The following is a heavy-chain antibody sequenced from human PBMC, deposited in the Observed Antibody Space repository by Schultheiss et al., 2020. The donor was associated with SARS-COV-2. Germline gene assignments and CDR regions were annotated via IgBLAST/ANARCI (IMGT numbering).Heavy chain of an antibody. Sequence: SQTLSLTCIVSGASITTYYWSWFWQPPGKGLELIGYIYDSVSTNYNPSLKSRATIAVDTSKNQFSLKLNSVTAADTAVYYCARHGRAYSFNIWGQGTMVTVSS. CDR3: ARHGRAYSFNI. V-gene: IGHV4-59*01. CDR2: IYDSVST. CDR1: GASITTYY. J-gene: IGHJ3*02. D-gene: IGHD3-16*01.